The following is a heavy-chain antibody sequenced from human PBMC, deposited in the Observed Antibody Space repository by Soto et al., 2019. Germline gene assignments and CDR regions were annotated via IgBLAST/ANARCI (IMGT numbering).Heavy chain of an antibody. J-gene: IGHJ6*02. Sequence: PGGSLRLSCKASGFSFSSYWMHWVRQAPGKGPVWVSRINSDGSSIRYADSVKGRFTISRDNAKNSLYLQMNSLRAEDTAVYYCARDKVYATRKDCGMDVWGQGTTVTVSS. CDR2: INSDGSSI. D-gene: IGHD2-8*01. V-gene: IGHV3-74*01. CDR1: GFSFSSYW. CDR3: ARDKVYATRKDCGMDV.